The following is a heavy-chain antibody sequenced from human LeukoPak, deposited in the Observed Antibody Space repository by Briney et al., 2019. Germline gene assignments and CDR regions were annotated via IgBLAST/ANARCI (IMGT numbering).Heavy chain of an antibody. J-gene: IGHJ4*02. Sequence: GGSLRLSCAASGFTFSNAWMSWVRQAPGKGLEWVGRIKSKTDGGTTDYAAPVKGRFTISRDDSKNTLYLQMNSLKTEDTAVYYCTTSQVVLTVYDYYFDYWGQGTLVTVSS. D-gene: IGHD2-8*01. CDR2: IKSKTDGGTT. V-gene: IGHV3-15*01. CDR1: GFTFSNAW. CDR3: TTSQVVLTVYDYYFDY.